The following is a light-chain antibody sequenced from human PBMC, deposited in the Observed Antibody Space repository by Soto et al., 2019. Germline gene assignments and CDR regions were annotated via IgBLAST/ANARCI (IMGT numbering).Light chain of an antibody. CDR2: GAS. J-gene: IGKJ4*01. V-gene: IGKV3-20*01. CDR3: QQYENWPQLT. Sequence: EIVLTQSPGTLSLSPGEGATLSCRASQSVSSSYLAWYQQKPGQAPRLLIYGASSRAPGIPDRFSGSGSGTEFTLTISSLQSEDSAVYYCQQYENWPQLTFGGGTKV. CDR1: QSVSSSY.